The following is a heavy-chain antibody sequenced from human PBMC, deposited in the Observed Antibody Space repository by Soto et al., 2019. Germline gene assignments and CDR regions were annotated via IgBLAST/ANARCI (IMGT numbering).Heavy chain of an antibody. CDR2: INPNSGGT. Sequence: QVQLVQSGAEVKKPGASVKVSCKASGYTFTGYYMHWVRQAPGQGLEWMGWINPNSGGTNYAQKFQGWVTMTRDTSISTAYMELSRLRSDGTAVYYCARGGHYDDVWGSYRPSDFDYWGQGTLVTVSS. J-gene: IGHJ4*02. CDR1: GYTFTGYY. D-gene: IGHD3-16*02. CDR3: ARGGHYDDVWGSYRPSDFDY. V-gene: IGHV1-2*04.